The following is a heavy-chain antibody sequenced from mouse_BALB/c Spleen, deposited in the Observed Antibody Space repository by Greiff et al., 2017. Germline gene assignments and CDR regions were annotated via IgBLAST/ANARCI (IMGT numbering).Heavy chain of an antibody. CDR1: GYSITSGYY. D-gene: IGHD1-1*01. CDR2: ISYDGSN. Sequence: EVKLMESGPGLVKPSQSLSLTCSVTGYSITSGYYWNWIRQFPGNKLEWMGYISYDGSNNYNPSLKNRISITRDTSKNQFFLKLNSVTTEDTATYYCARGNYGSDFDVWGAGTTVTVSS. J-gene: IGHJ1*01. CDR3: ARGNYGSDFDV. V-gene: IGHV3-6*02.